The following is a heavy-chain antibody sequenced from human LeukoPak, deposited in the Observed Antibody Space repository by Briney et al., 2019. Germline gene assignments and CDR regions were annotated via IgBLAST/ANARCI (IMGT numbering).Heavy chain of an antibody. CDR3: ARQIVGTSWNYYYSYIDV. J-gene: IGHJ6*03. Sequence: PSEPLSLTCSVSGGSIRSSLYHWGWLRQPPGKRLEGIANVFHSGNTYSSPSLESRVAFSVDTFKNHSSLKLTSVTATDTAVYYCARQIVGTSWNYYYSYIDVWGKGTSVSVSS. D-gene: IGHD1-1*01. CDR1: GGSIRSSLYH. CDR2: VFHSGNT. V-gene: IGHV4-39*01.